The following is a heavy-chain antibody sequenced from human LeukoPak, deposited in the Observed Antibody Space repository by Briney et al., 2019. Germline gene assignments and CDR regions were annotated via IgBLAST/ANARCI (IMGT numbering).Heavy chain of an antibody. CDR1: GYTFTSYD. D-gene: IGHD3-22*01. J-gene: IGHJ1*01. Sequence: ASVKVSCKASGYTFTSYDINWVRQATGQGLEWMGWMNPNSGNTGYAQKFQGRVTMTRNTSISTAYMELSSLTSEDTAVYYCARRMNYDSSVFQHWGQGTLVTVSS. V-gene: IGHV1-8*01. CDR3: ARRMNYDSSVFQH. CDR2: MNPNSGNT.